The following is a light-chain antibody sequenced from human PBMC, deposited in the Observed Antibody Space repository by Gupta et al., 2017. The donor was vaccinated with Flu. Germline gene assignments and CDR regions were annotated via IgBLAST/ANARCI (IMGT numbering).Light chain of an antibody. CDR3: SSYTGSSTAVV. J-gene: IGLJ2*01. CDR1: SSDVGVYNH. V-gene: IGLV2-14*04. CDR2: DVN. Sequence: IAISCTGTSSDVGVYNHVSWYQQRPGKAPKLIIYDVNNRPSGVSNRFSASKSGNTASLTISGLQAEDEADYYCSSYTGSSTAVVFGGGTKLTVL.